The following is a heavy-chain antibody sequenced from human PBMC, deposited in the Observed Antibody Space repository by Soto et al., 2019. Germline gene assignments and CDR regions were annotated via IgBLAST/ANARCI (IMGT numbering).Heavy chain of an antibody. CDR1: GDSINSDNYY. Sequence: QLQLQESGPGLVKPSETLSLTCSVSGDSINSDNYYWGWIRQPPGKGMEWIGSMYYRGNNYYQTSLKPRVTISLDKSKSPFSLKRNSVTAADPAVYFCARLEGLATISYYFDYWGQGTLVTVSS. CDR2: MYYRGNN. CDR3: ARLEGLATISYYFDY. J-gene: IGHJ4*02. D-gene: IGHD3-9*01. V-gene: IGHV4-39*01.